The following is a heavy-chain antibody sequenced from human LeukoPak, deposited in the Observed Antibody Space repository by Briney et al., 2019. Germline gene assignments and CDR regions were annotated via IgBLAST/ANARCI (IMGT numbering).Heavy chain of an antibody. V-gene: IGHV3-30*02. CDR2: IRYDGSNK. D-gene: IGHD1-1*01. J-gene: IGHJ3*02. Sequence: GGSLRLSCAASGFTFSSYGMHWVRQAPGKGLEWVAFIRYDGSNKYYADSVKGRFTISRDNSKNTLYLQMNSLRAEDTAVYYCARETGRENAFDIWGQGTMVTVSS. CDR1: GFTFSSYG. CDR3: ARETGRENAFDI.